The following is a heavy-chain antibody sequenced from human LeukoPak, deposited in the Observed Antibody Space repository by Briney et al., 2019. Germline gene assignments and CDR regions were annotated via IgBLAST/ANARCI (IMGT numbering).Heavy chain of an antibody. CDR2: ISYDGSIN. D-gene: IGHD3-9*01. CDR1: GFSFSNYA. V-gene: IGHV3-30-3*01. J-gene: IGHJ4*02. CDR3: VGIRYFDWLSPGY. Sequence: GGSLRLSCAASGFSFSNYAIHWVRQAPGKGLEWVAIISYDGSINYYAGSVKGRFTISRDNSKNTLYLQMNSLRAEDTAVYYCVGIRYFDWLSPGYWGQGTLVTVSS.